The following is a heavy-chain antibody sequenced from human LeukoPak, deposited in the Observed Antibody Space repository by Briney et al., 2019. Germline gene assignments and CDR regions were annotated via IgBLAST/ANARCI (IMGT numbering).Heavy chain of an antibody. CDR2: IKQDGSEK. V-gene: IGHV3-7*04. D-gene: IGHD6-13*01. CDR1: GFTFSSYW. CDR3: ARIRGIAAADDY. J-gene: IGHJ4*02. Sequence: GGSLRLSCAASGFTFSSYWMSWVRQPPGKGLEWVANIKQDGSEKYYVDSVKGRFTISRDNARNSLYLQMNSLTAEDTAVYYCARIRGIAAADDYWGQGTLVTVSS.